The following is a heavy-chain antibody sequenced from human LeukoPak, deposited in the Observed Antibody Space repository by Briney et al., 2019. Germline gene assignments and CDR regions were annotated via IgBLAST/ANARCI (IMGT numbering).Heavy chain of an antibody. V-gene: IGHV4-39*01. CDR2: IYYRGNT. CDR3: ARSRDGYISTFDY. Sequence: SETLSLTCTVSGGSISSSSFYWGWIRQPPGQGLEWIGSIYYRGNTYYNPSLKSRVTISVDTSKNQFSLKLSSVTAADTAVYYCARSRDGYISTFDYWGQGTLVTVSS. D-gene: IGHD5-24*01. CDR1: GGSISSSSFY. J-gene: IGHJ4*02.